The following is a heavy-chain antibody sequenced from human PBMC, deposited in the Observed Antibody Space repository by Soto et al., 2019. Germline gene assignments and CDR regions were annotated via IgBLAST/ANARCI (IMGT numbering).Heavy chain of an antibody. V-gene: IGHV1-46*01. CDR2: INPSGGST. Sequence: QVQLVQSGAEVKKPGASVKVSCKASGYTFTSYYMHWVRQAPGQGLEWMGIINPSGGSTSYAQKFQGRVTMTRDTSTSTVYMELSSLRSEDTAVYYCAREEGPTTVVPPPHFDYWRQGTLVTVSS. CDR3: AREEGPTTVVPPPHFDY. J-gene: IGHJ4*02. CDR1: GYTFTSYY. D-gene: IGHD4-17*01.